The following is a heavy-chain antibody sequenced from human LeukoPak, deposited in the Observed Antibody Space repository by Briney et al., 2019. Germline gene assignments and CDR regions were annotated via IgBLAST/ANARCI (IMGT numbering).Heavy chain of an antibody. CDR3: AREVTSEVGATDY. Sequence: ASVKVSCKASGYSFSRYYMKWVREAPGQGLEWMGIINPSGDGTSYAQKFQGRVTMTRDTSTSTVYMEVSSLRSEDTAVYHCAREVTSEVGATDYWGQGTLVTVSS. CDR2: INPSGDGT. V-gene: IGHV1-46*01. D-gene: IGHD1-26*01. CDR1: GYSFSRYY. J-gene: IGHJ4*02.